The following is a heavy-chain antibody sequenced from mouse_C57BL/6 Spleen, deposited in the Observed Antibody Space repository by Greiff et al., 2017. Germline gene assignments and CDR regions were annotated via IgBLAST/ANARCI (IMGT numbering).Heavy chain of an antibody. CDR3: TGLTGPFAY. D-gene: IGHD4-1*01. CDR2: IRLKSDNYAT. J-gene: IGHJ3*01. V-gene: IGHV6-3*01. CDR1: GFTFSNYW. Sequence: EVKLVESGGGLVQPGGSMKLSCVASGFTFSNYWMNWVRQSPEKGLEWVAQIRLKSDNYATHYAESVKERFTISRDDSKSSVYLQMNNLRAEATGIDYCTGLTGPFAYWGQGTLVTVSA.